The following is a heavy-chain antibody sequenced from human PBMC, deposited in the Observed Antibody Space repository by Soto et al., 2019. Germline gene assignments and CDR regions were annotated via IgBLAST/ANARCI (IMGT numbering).Heavy chain of an antibody. J-gene: IGHJ5*02. V-gene: IGHV3-9*01. Sequence: EVQLVESGGGLVQPGRSLRLSCAASGFTFDDYAMHWVRQAPGKGLEWVSGISWDSGSIGYADSVKGRFTISRDNAENSLYLQMNSLRPEDTALYYCAKGVGGYVILNWFDPWGQGTLVTVSS. CDR3: AKGVGGYVILNWFDP. CDR1: GFTFDDYA. D-gene: IGHD5-12*01. CDR2: ISWDSGSI.